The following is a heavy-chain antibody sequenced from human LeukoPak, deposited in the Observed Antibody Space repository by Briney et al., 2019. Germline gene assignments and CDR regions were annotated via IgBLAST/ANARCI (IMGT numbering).Heavy chain of an antibody. Sequence: GGSLRLSCAASGFTFSDYYMTWIRQAPGKGLEWVSYISSSGSNIYYADSVKGRFTISRDNAKNSMYLQMNSLRAEDTAVYYCARRHNEGTDNWGQGTLVTVSS. V-gene: IGHV3-11*01. D-gene: IGHD1-1*01. J-gene: IGHJ4*02. CDR2: ISSSGSNI. CDR3: ARRHNEGTDN. CDR1: GFTFSDYY.